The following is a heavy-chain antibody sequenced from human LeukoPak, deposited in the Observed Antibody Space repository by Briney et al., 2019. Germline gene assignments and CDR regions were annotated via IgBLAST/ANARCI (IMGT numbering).Heavy chain of an antibody. J-gene: IGHJ5*02. V-gene: IGHV3-48*02. CDR1: GFTFTSYF. CDR3: ARGRGSS. D-gene: IGHD2-21*01. Sequence: PGGPLTLSCSASGFTFTSYFMNWLSHPPGKGLVGISYIYTRGTTIYYADPVKRRFTISRDNAKNSLYLQMNSLRDEDTAIYYCARGRGSSWGQGTLVTVSS. CDR2: IYTRGTTI.